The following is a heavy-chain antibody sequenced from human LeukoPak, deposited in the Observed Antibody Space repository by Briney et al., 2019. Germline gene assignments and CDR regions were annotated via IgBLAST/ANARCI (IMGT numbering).Heavy chain of an antibody. CDR1: DGSINSYY. CDR3: ARGRSNYYGMDV. CDR2: IYYNGNT. V-gene: IGHV4-59*01. D-gene: IGHD1-26*01. J-gene: IGHJ6*02. Sequence: SSETLSLTCSVSDGSINSYYWNWIRRPPGKGLEWIGYIYYNGNTNYSPSLKSRVTMSVDTSKNLFSLKVSSVTAADTAVYYCARGRSNYYGMDVWGQGTTVTVSS.